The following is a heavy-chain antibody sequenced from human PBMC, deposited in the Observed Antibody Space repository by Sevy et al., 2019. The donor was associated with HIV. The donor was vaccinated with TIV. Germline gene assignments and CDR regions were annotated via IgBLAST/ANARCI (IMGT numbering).Heavy chain of an antibody. CDR1: GYTFTGYY. CDR3: ARDYHIAAAGTASWFDP. J-gene: IGHJ5*02. D-gene: IGHD6-13*01. CDR2: INLNSGGT. V-gene: IGHV1-2*02. Sequence: ASVKVSCKASGYTFTGYYMHWVRQAPGQGLEWMGWINLNSGGTNYAQKFQGRVTMTRDTSISTAYMELSRLRSDDTAVYYCARDYHIAAAGTASWFDPWGQGTLVTVSS.